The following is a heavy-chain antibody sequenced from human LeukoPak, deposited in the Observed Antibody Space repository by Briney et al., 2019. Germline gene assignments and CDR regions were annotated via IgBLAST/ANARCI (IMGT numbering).Heavy chain of an antibody. CDR2: IHYDGSNN. J-gene: IGHJ4*02. D-gene: IGHD6-13*01. CDR1: GFTFSSYA. CDR3: AKDHGSSDWYYFDY. Sequence: GGSLRLSCAASGFTFSSYAMSWVRQAPGKGLEWVAFIHYDGSNNYYADSVKGRFTISRDNSKNTLYLQMNTLRADDTAVYYCAKDHGSSDWYYFDYWGQGTLVTVSS. V-gene: IGHV3-30*02.